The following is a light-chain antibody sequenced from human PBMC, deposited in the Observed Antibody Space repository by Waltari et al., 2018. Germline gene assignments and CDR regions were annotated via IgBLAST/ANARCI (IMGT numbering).Light chain of an antibody. CDR2: VDN. CDR1: AVPRKH. CDR3: YSSDSGGDHRGV. Sequence: SYELPQPPSVSVSPGQTARITCSGSAVPRKHAYWYPQKSGQVPLLVIYVDNRRPSGIPERFSGSRSGTKATLTITGAQADDEGDYYCYSSDSGGDHRGVFGGGTRLTVL. J-gene: IGLJ3*02. V-gene: IGLV3-10*01.